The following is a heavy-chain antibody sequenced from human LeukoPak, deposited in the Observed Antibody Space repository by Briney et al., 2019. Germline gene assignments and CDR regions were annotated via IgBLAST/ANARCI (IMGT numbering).Heavy chain of an antibody. CDR1: GGSISSSSYY. D-gene: IGHD3-3*01. CDR3: ARGGDTYYDFWSGYPTLFDY. Sequence: SETLSLTCTVSGGSISSSSYYWGWIRQPPGKGLEWIGSTYYSGSTYYNPSLKSRVTISVDTSKNQFSLKLSSVTAADTAVYYCARGGDTYYDFWSGYPTLFDYWGQGTLVTVSS. V-gene: IGHV4-39*01. J-gene: IGHJ4*02. CDR2: TYYSGST.